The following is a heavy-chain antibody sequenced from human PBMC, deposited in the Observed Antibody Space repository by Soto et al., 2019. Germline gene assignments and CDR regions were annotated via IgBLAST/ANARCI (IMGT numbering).Heavy chain of an antibody. CDR1: GFTFRSYA. J-gene: IGHJ4*02. D-gene: IGHD6-19*01. Sequence: GGSLRLSCAASGFTFRSYAMHWVRQAPGKGLEWVAVISYDESDKYYADSLKGRFTISRDNSKNTLYLQMNSLRGEDTAVYYCARDLSVAGPDYWGQGTLVTVSS. CDR2: ISYDESDK. V-gene: IGHV3-30*03. CDR3: ARDLSVAGPDY.